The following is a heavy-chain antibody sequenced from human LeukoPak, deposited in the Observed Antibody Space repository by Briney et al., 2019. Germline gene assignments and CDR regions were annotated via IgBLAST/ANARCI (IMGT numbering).Heavy chain of an antibody. J-gene: IGHJ5*02. V-gene: IGHV4-34*01. CDR2: INHSGST. D-gene: IGHD3-3*01. Sequence: NTSETLSLTCAVYGGSFSGYYWSWIRQPPGKGLEWIGEINHSGSTNYNPSLKSRVTISVDTSKNQFSLKLSSVTAADTAVYYCARGQTYYDFWSGYFYGNWFDPWGQGTLVTVSS. CDR3: ARGQTYYDFWSGYFYGNWFDP. CDR1: GGSFSGYY.